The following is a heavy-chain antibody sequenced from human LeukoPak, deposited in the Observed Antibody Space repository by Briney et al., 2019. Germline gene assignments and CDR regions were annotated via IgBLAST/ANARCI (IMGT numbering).Heavy chain of an antibody. CDR1: GFTFSSYA. D-gene: IGHD4-17*01. V-gene: IGHV3-30-3*01. J-gene: IGHJ4*02. CDR2: ISYDGSNK. Sequence: GGSLRLSCAASGFTFSSYAMHWVRQAPGKGLEWEAVISYDGSNKYYADSVKGRFTISRDNSKNTLYLQMNSLRAEDTAVYYCARDRGAYGDHEADYWGQGTLVTVSS. CDR3: ARDRGAYGDHEADY.